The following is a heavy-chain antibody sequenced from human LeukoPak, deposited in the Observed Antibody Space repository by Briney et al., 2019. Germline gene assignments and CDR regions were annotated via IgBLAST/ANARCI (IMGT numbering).Heavy chain of an antibody. V-gene: IGHV4-59*08. CDR3: ARQVFGRENWFDP. CDR2: IYYSGTT. J-gene: IGHJ5*02. CDR1: GGSISSYY. D-gene: IGHD3-3*01. Sequence: SETLSLTCTVTGGSISSYYWSWIRQPPRNGLDWIGYIYYSGTTNYNPSLKSRVTISVDTSKNQFSLKLSSVTAADTAVYYCARQVFGRENWFDPWGQGTLVTVSS.